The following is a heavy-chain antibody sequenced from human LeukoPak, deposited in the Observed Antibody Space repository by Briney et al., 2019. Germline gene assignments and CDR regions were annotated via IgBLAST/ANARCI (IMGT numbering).Heavy chain of an antibody. D-gene: IGHD6-19*01. Sequence: AGSLRLSCAASGFTFSNYWMGWLLQAPGKGLEWVVNIRQDGSEKNYVDSVKGRFTISRDNAENSLYVQMNSLRAEDTAVYYCVRIGRQSSGRYYFDYWGQGTLVTVSS. CDR1: GFTFSNYW. J-gene: IGHJ4*02. CDR3: VRIGRQSSGRYYFDY. V-gene: IGHV3-7*01. CDR2: IRQDGSEK.